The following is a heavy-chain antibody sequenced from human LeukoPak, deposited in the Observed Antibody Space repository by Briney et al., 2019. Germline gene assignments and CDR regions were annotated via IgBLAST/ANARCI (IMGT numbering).Heavy chain of an antibody. J-gene: IGHJ4*02. Sequence: GGSLRLSCAASGFTVSSNYMSWVRQAPGKGLEWVSVIYSGGSTYYADSVRGRFTISRDNAKNSLYLQMNSLRAEDTALYYCARAKKEMATSSRFALDYWGQGTLVTVSS. CDR2: IYSGGST. V-gene: IGHV3-53*01. CDR1: GFTVSSNY. D-gene: IGHD5-24*01. CDR3: ARAKKEMATSSRFALDY.